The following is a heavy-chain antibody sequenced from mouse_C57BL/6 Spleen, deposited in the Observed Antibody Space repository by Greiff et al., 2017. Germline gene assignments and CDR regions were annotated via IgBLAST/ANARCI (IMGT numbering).Heavy chain of an antibody. Sequence: QVQLKESGAELVRPGTSVKMSCKASGYTFTNYWIGWAKQRPGHGLEWIGDIYPGGGYTNYNEKFKGKATLTADKSSSTAYMQFSSLTSEDSAIYYCARDSSGFDYWGQGTTLTVSS. CDR2: IYPGGGYT. CDR1: GYTFTNYW. D-gene: IGHD3-2*02. CDR3: ARDSSGFDY. V-gene: IGHV1-63*01. J-gene: IGHJ2*01.